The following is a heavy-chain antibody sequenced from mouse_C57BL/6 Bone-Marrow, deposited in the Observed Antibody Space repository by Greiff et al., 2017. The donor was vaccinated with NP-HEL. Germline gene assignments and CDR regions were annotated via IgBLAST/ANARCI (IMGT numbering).Heavy chain of an antibody. V-gene: IGHV2-6*03. CDR3: ARDGDYVGDYAMDY. CDR2: IWSDGST. Sequence: VKLMESGPGLVAPSQSLSITCTVSGFSLTSYGVHWVRQPPGKGLEWLVVIWSDGSTTYNSALKSRLSISKDNSKSQVFLKMNSLQTDDTAMYYCARDGDYVGDYAMDYWGQGTSVTVSS. CDR1: GFSLTSYG. J-gene: IGHJ4*01. D-gene: IGHD2-13*01.